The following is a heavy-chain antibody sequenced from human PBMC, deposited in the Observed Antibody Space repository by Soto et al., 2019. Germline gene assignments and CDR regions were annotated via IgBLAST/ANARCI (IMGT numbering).Heavy chain of an antibody. CDR3: AREGYYSGSGSYSPPRYYGMDV. Sequence: QVQLVQSGAEVKKPGASVKVSCKASGYSFTTYGISWVRQAPGQGLEWMGWISDYNGNTNYEKKFQGRVTMTTDTSTRPAYRELKSLRSDDTAVYYCAREGYYSGSGSYSPPRYYGMDVWGQGTTVTVS. J-gene: IGHJ6*02. V-gene: IGHV1-18*01. CDR1: GYSFTTYG. CDR2: ISDYNGNT. D-gene: IGHD3-10*01.